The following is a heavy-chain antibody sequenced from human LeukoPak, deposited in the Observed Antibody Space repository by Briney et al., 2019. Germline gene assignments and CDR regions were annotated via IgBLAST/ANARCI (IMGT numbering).Heavy chain of an antibody. V-gene: IGHV4-38-2*02. D-gene: IGHD3-22*01. J-gene: IGHJ3*02. Sequence: PETLSLTCTVSGYSISSGYYWGWIRQPPGKGLEWIGSIYHSGRTFYNPSLKSRVTISVDTSKNQFSLKLSSVTAADTAVYFCARGPYSYDSSGAFDIWGQGTMVTVSS. CDR2: IYHSGRT. CDR1: GYSISSGYY. CDR3: ARGPYSYDSSGAFDI.